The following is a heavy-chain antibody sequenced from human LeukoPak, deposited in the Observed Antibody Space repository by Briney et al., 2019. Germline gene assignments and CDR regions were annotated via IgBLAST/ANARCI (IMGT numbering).Heavy chain of an antibody. CDR3: ASNRYCSSTSCFYYYGMDV. D-gene: IGHD2-2*01. CDR1: GFTVSSNY. CDR2: IYSGGST. V-gene: IGHV3-53*01. Sequence: GGSLRLSCAASGFTVSSNYMSWVRQAPGKGLEWVSVIYSGGSTYYADSVKGRFTISRDNFKNTLYLQMNSLRAEDTAVYYCASNRYCSSTSCFYYYGMDVWGKGTTVTVSS. J-gene: IGHJ6*04.